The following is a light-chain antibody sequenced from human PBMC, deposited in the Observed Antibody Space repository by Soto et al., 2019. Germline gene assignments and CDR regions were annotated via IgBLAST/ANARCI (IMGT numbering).Light chain of an antibody. Sequence: QSVLTQPPSTSGTPGQRVTISCSGTSSNIESNTVSWYQQLPGTAPKLLIYSSHQRPSGVPDRLSGSKSGTSAPLAISGLQSDDEADYYCAAWDDSLSGPVFGGGTKLTVL. CDR1: SSNIESNT. CDR2: SSH. J-gene: IGLJ3*02. CDR3: AAWDDSLSGPV. V-gene: IGLV1-44*01.